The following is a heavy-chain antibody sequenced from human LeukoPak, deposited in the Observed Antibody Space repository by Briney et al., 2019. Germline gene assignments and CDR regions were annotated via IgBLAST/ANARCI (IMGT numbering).Heavy chain of an antibody. Sequence: GGSLRLSCAASGFTFSRYYMGWVRQAPGKGLEWVANIKEDGSEKYFVDSVKGRFTISRDSAKNSMYLQMNSLRVEDTAVYYCARDAMRGGDFGYWGQGTLVTVSS. J-gene: IGHJ4*02. CDR1: GFTFSRYY. CDR2: IKEDGSEK. D-gene: IGHD3-16*01. V-gene: IGHV3-7*01. CDR3: ARDAMRGGDFGY.